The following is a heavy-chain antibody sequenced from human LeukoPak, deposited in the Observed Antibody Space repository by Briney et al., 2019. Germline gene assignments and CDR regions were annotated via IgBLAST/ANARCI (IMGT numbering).Heavy chain of an antibody. J-gene: IGHJ3*01. CDR1: GYTFNNYD. V-gene: IGHV1-69*04. D-gene: IGHD4-17*01. CDR2: IIPILGIA. Sequence: SVKVSCKASGYTFNNYDINWVQQAPGQGLEWMGRIIPILGIANYAQKFQGRVTITADKSTSTAYMELSSLRSEDTAVYYCASPRGTVTMADAFDVWGQGTMVTVSS. CDR3: ASPRGTVTMADAFDV.